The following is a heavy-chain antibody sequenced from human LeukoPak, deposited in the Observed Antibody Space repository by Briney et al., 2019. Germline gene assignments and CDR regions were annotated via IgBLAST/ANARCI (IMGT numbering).Heavy chain of an antibody. CDR3: AGGRPERVRGVIITFDY. Sequence: SQTLSLTCTVSGGSISSGGYYWSWIRQHPGKGLEWIGYIYYSGSTYYNPSLKSRVTISVDTSKNQFSLKLSSVTAADTAVYYCAGGRPERVRGVIITFDYWGQGTLVTVSS. CDR2: IYYSGST. CDR1: GGSISSGGYY. V-gene: IGHV4-31*03. J-gene: IGHJ4*02. D-gene: IGHD3-10*01.